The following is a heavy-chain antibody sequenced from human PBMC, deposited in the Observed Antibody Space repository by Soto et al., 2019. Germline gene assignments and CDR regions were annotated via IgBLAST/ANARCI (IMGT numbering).Heavy chain of an antibody. CDR1: GGSFSGYY. CDR3: AKCPLESGYLHYYSMDV. Sequence: PSETLSLTCAVYGGSFSGYYWSWIRQPPGKGLEWIGQINHSGSTSYNPSIKSRVTISLDTSKNQFSLKVRSVTAADTAVYYCAKCPLESGYLHYYSMDVWGKGTTVTVSS. D-gene: IGHD3-3*01. J-gene: IGHJ6*03. CDR2: INHSGST. V-gene: IGHV4-34*01.